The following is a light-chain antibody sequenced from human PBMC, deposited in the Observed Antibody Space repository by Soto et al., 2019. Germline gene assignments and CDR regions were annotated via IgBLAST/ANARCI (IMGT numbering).Light chain of an antibody. CDR2: GAS. V-gene: IGKV3-20*01. Sequence: EIVLTQYPATLSLSPGERATLSCRASQSISSDVAWYQQKPGQAPRLLIYGASTTATGIPDRFSGSGSGTDFTLTISRMEPEDFAVYYCHQYVSWTFGQGTKVDIK. J-gene: IGKJ1*01. CDR1: QSISSD. CDR3: HQYVSWT.